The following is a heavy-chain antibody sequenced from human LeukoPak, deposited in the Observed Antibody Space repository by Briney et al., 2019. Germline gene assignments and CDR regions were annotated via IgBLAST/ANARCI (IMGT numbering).Heavy chain of an antibody. CDR3: RYDFWSGYYYYGMDV. D-gene: IGHD3-3*01. J-gene: IGHJ6*02. CDR2: IYHSGST. Sequence: SETLSLTCAVSGGSISSGGYSWSWIRQPPGKGLEWIGYIYHSGSTNYNPSLKSRVTISVDTSKNQFSLKLSSVTAADTAVYYCRYDFWSGYYYYGMDVWGQGTTVTVSS. CDR1: GGSISSGGYS. V-gene: IGHV4-30-2*01.